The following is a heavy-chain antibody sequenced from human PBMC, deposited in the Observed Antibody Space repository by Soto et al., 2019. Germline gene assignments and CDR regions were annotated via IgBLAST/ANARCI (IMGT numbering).Heavy chain of an antibody. CDR1: GGSISSGGYY. CDR3: ARGGIAAAAPPDY. V-gene: IGHV4-31*03. Sequence: QVQLQESGPGLVKPSQTLSLTCTVSGGSISSGGYYWSWIRQHPGKGLEWIGYIYYSGSTSYNPSIKGRVTISVDTSKNQFSLKLSSVTAADTAVYYCARGGIAAAAPPDYWGQGTLVTVSS. J-gene: IGHJ4*02. CDR2: IYYSGST. D-gene: IGHD6-13*01.